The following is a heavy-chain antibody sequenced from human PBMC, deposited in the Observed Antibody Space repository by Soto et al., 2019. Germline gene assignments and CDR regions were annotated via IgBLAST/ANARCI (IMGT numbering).Heavy chain of an antibody. CDR2: IDNDGSGT. J-gene: IGHJ4*02. V-gene: IGHV3-74*01. Sequence: EVQLVESGGGLVQPGGALRLSCAASGIIFTNYLMHWVRQAPGKGMVWVSRIDNDGSGTSYADSVNGRFTMSRDNAKNTVYLQMTTLRTEATTVYYCTTLVAYLCQGILVTLSS. D-gene: IGHD3-16*02. CDR3: TTLVAY. CDR1: GIIFTNYL.